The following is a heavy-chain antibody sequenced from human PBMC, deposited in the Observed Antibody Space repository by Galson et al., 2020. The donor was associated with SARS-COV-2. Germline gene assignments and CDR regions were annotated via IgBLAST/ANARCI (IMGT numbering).Heavy chain of an antibody. CDR2: FDPEDGDT. V-gene: IGHV1-24*01. CDR3: ATAVVVVAATEYYYGMDV. D-gene: IGHD2-15*01. Sequence: ASVKVSCKVSGYTITELSMHWVRQAPGKGLEWMGGFDPEDGDTIYAQKFQGRVTMTEDTSTDTAYMELSSLRSEDTAVYYCATAVVVVAATEYYYGMDVWGQGTMVTVSS. J-gene: IGHJ6*02. CDR1: GYTITELS.